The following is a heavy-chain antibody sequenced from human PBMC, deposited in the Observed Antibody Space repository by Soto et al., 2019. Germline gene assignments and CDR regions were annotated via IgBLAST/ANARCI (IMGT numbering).Heavy chain of an antibody. CDR3: ARDDILPGYYYYYGMDV. J-gene: IGHJ6*02. D-gene: IGHD3-9*01. V-gene: IGHV3-7*05. CDR1: GFTFSSYC. Sequence: PGGSMRLSFAASGFTFSSYCMSWVRKATGKGLEWVANIKQDGSEKYYVDSVKGRFTISRDNAKNSLYLQMNSLRAEDTAVYYCARDDILPGYYYYYGMDVRGQGTTVTVSS. CDR2: IKQDGSEK.